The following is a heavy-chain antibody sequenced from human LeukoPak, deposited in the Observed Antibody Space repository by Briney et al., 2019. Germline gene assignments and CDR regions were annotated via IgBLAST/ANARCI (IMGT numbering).Heavy chain of an antibody. Sequence: GGSLRLSCAASGFTFSSYRMNWVRQAPGKGLEWVSYISSSSSTIYYADSVKGRFTISRDNAKNSLFLQMNSLRAEDTAVYYCARNLYTMGSTDAFDIWGQGTMVTVSS. V-gene: IGHV3-48*04. CDR1: GFTFSSYR. CDR3: ARNLYTMGSTDAFDI. D-gene: IGHD1-26*01. J-gene: IGHJ3*02. CDR2: ISSSSSTI.